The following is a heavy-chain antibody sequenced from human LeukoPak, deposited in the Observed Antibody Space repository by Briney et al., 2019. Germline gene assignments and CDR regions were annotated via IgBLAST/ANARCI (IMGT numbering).Heavy chain of an antibody. J-gene: IGHJ4*02. Sequence: GGSLRLSCAASGFTFSSYSMNWVRQAPGKGLERVSSISSSSYIYYADSVKGRFTISRDNAKNSLYLQMNSLRAEDTAVYYCARDSSPQLHYDFWSGYSYEYYFDYWGQGTLVTVSS. CDR1: GFTFSSYS. V-gene: IGHV3-21*01. CDR3: ARDSSPQLHYDFWSGYSYEYYFDY. D-gene: IGHD3-3*01. CDR2: ISSSSYI.